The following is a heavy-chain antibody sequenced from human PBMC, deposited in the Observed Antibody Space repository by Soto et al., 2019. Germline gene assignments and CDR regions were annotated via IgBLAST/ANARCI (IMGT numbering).Heavy chain of an antibody. CDR2: ISGSGGST. CDR3: AKERPGIAARRSWYFDY. CDR1: GFTFSSYA. J-gene: IGHJ4*02. V-gene: IGHV3-23*01. D-gene: IGHD6-6*01. Sequence: EVQLLESGGGLVQPGGSLRLSCAASGFTFSSYAMSWVRQAPGKGLEWVSAISGSGGSTYYADSVKGRFTISRDNSKTTLCLQMNSLIAEDTVVYYGAKERPGIAARRSWYFDYWGQGTLVTVSS.